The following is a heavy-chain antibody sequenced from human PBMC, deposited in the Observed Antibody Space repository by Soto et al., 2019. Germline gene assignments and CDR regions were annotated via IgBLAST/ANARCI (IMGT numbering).Heavy chain of an antibody. J-gene: IGHJ4*02. CDR2: TYYSGST. CDR3: ARTWGSPNDY. Sequence: QVQLQESGPGLVKPSETLSLTCVVSGGSLSGYYWSWIRQPPGKGLEWIGYTYYSGSTNYNPSLKRRVTVSVAPSLTPFSLKLSSVTAADTAVYYCARTWGSPNDYWGRGTLVTVSS. V-gene: IGHV4-59*01. D-gene: IGHD3-16*01. CDR1: GGSLSGYY.